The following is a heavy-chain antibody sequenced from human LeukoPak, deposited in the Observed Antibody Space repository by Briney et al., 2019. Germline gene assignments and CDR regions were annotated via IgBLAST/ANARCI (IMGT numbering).Heavy chain of an antibody. CDR1: GDSFRSYY. V-gene: IGHV4-59*01. J-gene: IGHJ5*01. D-gene: IGHD3-3*01. CDR3: ARGRNLEWFDY. CDR2: IYYSGST. Sequence: SETLSLTCTVSGDSFRSYYWSWIRQPPGKGLEWIGYIYYSGSTNYNPSLKSRVTISVDTSKNQFSLKLNSVTTADTAVYYCARGRNLEWFDYWGQGTLVTVSS.